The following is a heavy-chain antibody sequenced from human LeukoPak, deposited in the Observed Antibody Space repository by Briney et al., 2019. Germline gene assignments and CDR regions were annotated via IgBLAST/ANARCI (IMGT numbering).Heavy chain of an antibody. CDR2: IYYSGST. Sequence: PSETLSRTCTVSGGSISSYYWSWIRQPPGKGLEWIGYIYYSGSTNYNPSLKSRVTISVDTSKNQFSLKLSSVTAADTAVYYCARGPWYWSFDIWGQGTMVTVSS. CDR3: ARGPWYWSFDI. D-gene: IGHD2-8*02. V-gene: IGHV4-59*01. CDR1: GGSISSYY. J-gene: IGHJ3*02.